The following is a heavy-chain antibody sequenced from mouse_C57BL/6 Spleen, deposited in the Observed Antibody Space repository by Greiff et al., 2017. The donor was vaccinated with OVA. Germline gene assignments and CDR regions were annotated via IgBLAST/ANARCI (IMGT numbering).Heavy chain of an antibody. CDR1: GFTFSDYG. Sequence: EVHLVESGGGLVKPGGSLKLSCAASGFTFSDYGMHWVRQAPEKGLEWVAYISSGSSTIYYADTVKGRFTISRDNAKNTLFLQMTSLRSEDTAMYYCAKPYPYYYAMDYWGQGTSVTVSS. CDR2: ISSGSSTI. V-gene: IGHV5-17*01. J-gene: IGHJ4*01. CDR3: AKPYPYYYAMDY.